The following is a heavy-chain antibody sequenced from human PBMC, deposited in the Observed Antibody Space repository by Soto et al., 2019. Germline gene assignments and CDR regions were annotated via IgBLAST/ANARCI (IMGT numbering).Heavy chain of an antibody. CDR1: GGSISSYY. V-gene: IGHV4-59*01. D-gene: IGHD6-19*01. CDR3: ARARLALGGYYFDY. CDR2: IYYSGST. Sequence: SETLSLTCTVSGGSISSYYWSWIRQPPGKGLEWIGYIYYSGSTNYNPSLKSRVTILVDTSKNQFSLKLSSVTAADTAVYYCARARLALGGYYFDYWGQGTLVTVSS. J-gene: IGHJ4*02.